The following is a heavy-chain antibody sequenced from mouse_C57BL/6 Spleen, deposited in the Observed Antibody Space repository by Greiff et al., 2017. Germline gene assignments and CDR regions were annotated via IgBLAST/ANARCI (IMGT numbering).Heavy chain of an antibody. CDR2: LYPSDSET. CDR3: ARTGNGYYGYFDV. D-gene: IGHD2-2*01. V-gene: IGHV1-52*01. J-gene: IGHJ1*03. Sequence: VQLQQPGAELVRPGSSVKLSCKASGYTFTSYWMHWVKQRPIQGLEWIGNLYPSDSETHYNQKFKDKATLTVDKSSSTAYMQLSSLTSEDSAVYYCARTGNGYYGYFDVWGTGTTVTVSS. CDR1: GYTFTSYW.